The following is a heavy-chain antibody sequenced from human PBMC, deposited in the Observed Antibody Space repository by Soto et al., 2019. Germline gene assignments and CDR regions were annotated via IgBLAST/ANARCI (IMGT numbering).Heavy chain of an antibody. J-gene: IGHJ3*02. V-gene: IGHV1-69*01. CDR2: IIPIIGTA. D-gene: IGHD2-15*01. Sequence: QVQLVQSGAEVKKPGSSVKVSCKASGGTFSSYAISWVRQAHGQGLEWMGGIIPIIGTANYDQKFQGRVTITADESTSTAYMDRSSLRSEDTAVYYCARDGGYGSGGSCYYTDAFDIWVQGTMVTVSS. CDR3: ARDGGYGSGGSCYYTDAFDI. CDR1: GGTFSSYA.